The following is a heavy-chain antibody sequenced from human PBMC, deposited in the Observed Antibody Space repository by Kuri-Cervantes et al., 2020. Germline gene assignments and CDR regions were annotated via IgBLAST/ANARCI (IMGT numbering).Heavy chain of an antibody. V-gene: IGHV3-73*01. J-gene: IGHJ4*02. CDR1: GFTFSGSA. D-gene: IGHD2-21*02. Sequence: GESLKISCAASGFTFSGSAMHWVRQASGKGLEWVGRIRSKANSYATAYAASVKGRFTISRDDSKNTAYLQMNSLRAEDTAVYYCARGLYLVTPPFDYWGQGTLVTVSS. CDR3: ARGLYLVTPPFDY. CDR2: IRSKANSYAT.